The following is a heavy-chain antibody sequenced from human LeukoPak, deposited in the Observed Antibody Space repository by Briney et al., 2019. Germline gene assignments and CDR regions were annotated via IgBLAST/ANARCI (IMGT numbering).Heavy chain of an antibody. CDR1: GFTFSSYA. J-gene: IGHJ4*02. V-gene: IGHV3-30*04. Sequence: GGSLRLSCAASGFTFSSYAMHWVRQAPGKGLEWVAVISYDGSNKYYADSVKGRFTISRDNSKNTLYLQMNSLRAEDTAVYYCASEYSSSSGGSDYWGQGTLVTVSS. CDR3: ASEYSSSSGGSDY. D-gene: IGHD6-6*01. CDR2: ISYDGSNK.